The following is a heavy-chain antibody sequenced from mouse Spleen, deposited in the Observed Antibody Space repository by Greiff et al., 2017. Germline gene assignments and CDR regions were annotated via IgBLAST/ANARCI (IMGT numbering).Heavy chain of an antibody. V-gene: IGHV3-8*02. CDR1: GDSITSGY. J-gene: IGHJ2*01. D-gene: IGHD2-4*01. CDR2: ISYSGST. Sequence: EVKLMESGPSLVKPSQTLSLTCSVTGDSITSGYWNWIRKFPGNKLEYMGYISYSGSTYYNPSLKSRISITRDTSKNQYYLQLNSVTTEDTATYYCAKGYDYDKDYFDYWGQGTTLTVSS. CDR3: AKGYDYDKDYFDY.